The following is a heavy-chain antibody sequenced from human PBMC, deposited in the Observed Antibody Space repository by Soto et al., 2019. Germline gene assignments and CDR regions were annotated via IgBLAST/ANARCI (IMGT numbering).Heavy chain of an antibody. Sequence: ETLPLPCAVDGGSFSGYYWVWIGQPPGKGLEWIGEINHSRSNNYNPSLQSRVTISVDTSKNQFSLKLRSVTAPDTAVYYCARISHYYGAGSNDYWGQGTLVTVSS. CDR1: GGSFSGYY. V-gene: IGHV4-34*01. CDR3: ARISHYYGAGSNDY. J-gene: IGHJ4*02. CDR2: INHSRSN. D-gene: IGHD3-10*01.